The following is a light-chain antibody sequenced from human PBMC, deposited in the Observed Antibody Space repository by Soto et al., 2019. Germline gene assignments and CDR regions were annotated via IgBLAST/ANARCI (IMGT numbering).Light chain of an antibody. CDR1: QSVNSY. V-gene: IGKV3-20*01. Sequence: EIVMTQSPGTLSLSPGERATLSCRASQSVNSYLAWYQQKPGQAPRLLISDASDRATGIPDRFSGSGSGTDFTLTISRLVPEDFAVYYCQKYGDSTVTLGQGTKV. CDR2: DAS. J-gene: IGKJ1*01. CDR3: QKYGDSTVT.